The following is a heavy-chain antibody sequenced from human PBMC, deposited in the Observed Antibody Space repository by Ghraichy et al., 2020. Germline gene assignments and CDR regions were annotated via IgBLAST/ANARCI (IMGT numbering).Heavy chain of an antibody. J-gene: IGHJ4*02. CDR2: IKSKTDGGTT. Sequence: LSLTCAASGFTFSNAWMSWVRQAPGKGLEWVGRIKSKTDGGTTDYAAPVKGRFTISRDDSKNTLYLQMNSLKTEDTAVYYCTTQLGGGFGELLYQDYWGQGTLVTVSS. D-gene: IGHD3-10*01. CDR3: TTQLGGGFGELLYQDY. CDR1: GFTFSNAW. V-gene: IGHV3-15*01.